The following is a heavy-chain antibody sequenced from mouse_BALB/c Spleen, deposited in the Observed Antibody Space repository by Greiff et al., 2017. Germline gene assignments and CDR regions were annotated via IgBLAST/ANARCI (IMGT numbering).Heavy chain of an antibody. CDR2: INPYNGAT. D-gene: IGHD1-1*01. Sequence: EVQLQQSGPELVKPGASVKISCKASGYSFTGYYMHWVKQSHVKSLEWIGRINPYNGATSYNQNFKDKASLTVDKSSSTAYMELHSLTSEDSAVYYCARPVITTGAWWFDVWGAGTTVTVSS. V-gene: IGHV1-26*01. CDR3: ARPVITTGAWWFDV. J-gene: IGHJ1*01. CDR1: GYSFTGYY.